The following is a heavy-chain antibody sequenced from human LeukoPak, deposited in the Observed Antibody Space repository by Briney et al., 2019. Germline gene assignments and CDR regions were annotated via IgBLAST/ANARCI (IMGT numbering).Heavy chain of an antibody. D-gene: IGHD7-27*01. CDR2: INPNSGGT. J-gene: IGHJ3*02. CDR3: ASKSGNWVEALDI. V-gene: IGHV1-2*02. CDR1: GYTFTGYY. Sequence: ASVKVSCKASGYTFTGYYMHWVRQAPGQGLEWMGWINPNSGGTNYAQKFQGRVTMTRDTSISTAYMELSRLRSDDTAVYYCASKSGNWVEALDIWGQGTMVTVSS.